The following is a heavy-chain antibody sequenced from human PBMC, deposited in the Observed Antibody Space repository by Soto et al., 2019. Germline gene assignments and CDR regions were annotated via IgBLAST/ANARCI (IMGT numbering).Heavy chain of an antibody. CDR3: ARQIYDSDTGPNFQYYFDS. V-gene: IGHV5-10-1*01. J-gene: IGHJ4*02. CDR2: IDPSDSQT. D-gene: IGHD3-22*01. Sequence: PGESLKSSCNGSGYSFAGYWITWVRQKPWKGLEWMGRIDPSDSQTYYSPSFRGHVTILVTKSITTVFLQWSSLRASDTAMYYCARQIYDSDTGPNFQYYFDSWGQGTPVTVSS. CDR1: GYSFAGYW.